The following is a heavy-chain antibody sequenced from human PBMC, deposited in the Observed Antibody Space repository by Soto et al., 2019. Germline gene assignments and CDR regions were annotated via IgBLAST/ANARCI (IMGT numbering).Heavy chain of an antibody. CDR1: GGTFSSYA. Sequence: ASVKVSCKASGGTFSSYAIRWVRQAPGQGLEWMGGIIPIFGTANYAQKFQGRVTITADESTSTAYMELSSLRSEDTSVYYCARGAGDFWSGYYSYYYYGLDVWGPETTVTVSS. D-gene: IGHD3-3*01. CDR3: ARGAGDFWSGYYSYYYYGLDV. CDR2: IIPIFGTA. V-gene: IGHV1-69*13. J-gene: IGHJ6*02.